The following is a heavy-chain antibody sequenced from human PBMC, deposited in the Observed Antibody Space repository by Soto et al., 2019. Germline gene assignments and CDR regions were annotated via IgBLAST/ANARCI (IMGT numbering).Heavy chain of an antibody. Sequence: QVQLVQSGAEVKKPGASVKVSCKASGYTFTSYGISWVRQAPGQGLEWMGWISAYNGNTNYAQKLQGRVTMTTDTSTSTADMDRRSLRSDDMAVYYCARDRGAYGMDVWGQGTTVTVSS. CDR1: GYTFTSYG. CDR3: ARDRGAYGMDV. V-gene: IGHV1-18*03. J-gene: IGHJ6*02. CDR2: ISAYNGNT.